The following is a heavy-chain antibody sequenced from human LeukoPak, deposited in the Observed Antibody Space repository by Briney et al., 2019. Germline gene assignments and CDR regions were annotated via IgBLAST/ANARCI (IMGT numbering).Heavy chain of an antibody. CDR2: IIPILGIA. J-gene: IGHJ6*02. CDR1: GGTFSSYA. V-gene: IGHV1-69*04. Sequence: ASVKVSCKASGGTFSSYAISWVRQAPGQGLEWMGRIIPILGIANYAQKFQGRVTITADKSTSTAYMELSSLRSEDTAVYYCASFYGSGSYPTLAPPDVWGQGTTVTVSS. D-gene: IGHD3-10*01. CDR3: ASFYGSGSYPTLAPPDV.